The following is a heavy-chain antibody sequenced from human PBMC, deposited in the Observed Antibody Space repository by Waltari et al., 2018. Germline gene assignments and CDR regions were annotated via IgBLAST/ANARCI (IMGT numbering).Heavy chain of an antibody. V-gene: IGHV3-30*02. J-gene: IGHJ5*02. CDR2: IRYDGRNK. D-gene: IGHD3-3*01. Sequence: QVQLVESGGGVVQPGGSLRLSCAASGFTFSSYGMHWVRQAPGKGLEWVAFIRYDGRNKYYADSVKGRFTISRDNSKNTLYLQMNSLRAEDTAVYYCATLPYDFWSARNWFDPWGQGTLVTVSS. CDR3: ATLPYDFWSARNWFDP. CDR1: GFTFSSYG.